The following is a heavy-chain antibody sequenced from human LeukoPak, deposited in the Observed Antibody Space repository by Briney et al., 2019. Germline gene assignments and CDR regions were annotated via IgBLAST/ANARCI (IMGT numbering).Heavy chain of an antibody. J-gene: IGHJ3*02. CDR3: ARDRRYYYDSRGHPQAFDI. D-gene: IGHD3-22*01. Sequence: PSETLSLTCTVSGYSISSGYYWGWIRQPPGKGLEWIGSIYHSGNTYYNPSLKSRVTISVDTSKNQFSLELTSVTAADTAVYYCARDRRYYYDSRGHPQAFDIWGQGTMVTVSS. V-gene: IGHV4-38-2*02. CDR2: IYHSGNT. CDR1: GYSISSGYY.